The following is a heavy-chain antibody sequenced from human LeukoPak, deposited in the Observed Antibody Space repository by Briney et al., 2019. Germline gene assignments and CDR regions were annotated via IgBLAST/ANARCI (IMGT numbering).Heavy chain of an antibody. J-gene: IGHJ4*02. CDR2: IHPSGGST. D-gene: IGHD6-19*01. CDR1: GYTFTSYF. Sequence: GASVKVSCKASGYTFTSYFMHWVRQAPGQGLEWMGIIHPSGGSTSYAQKFQGRVTMTRDTSTSMVYMELTSLRSEDTAVYYCARDPEGSGCYFDYWGQGTLVTVSS. CDR3: ARDPEGSGCYFDY. V-gene: IGHV1-46*01.